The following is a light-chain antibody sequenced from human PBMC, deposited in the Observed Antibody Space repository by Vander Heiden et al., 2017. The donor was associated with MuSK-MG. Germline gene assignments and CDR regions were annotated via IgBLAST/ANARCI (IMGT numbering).Light chain of an antibody. J-gene: IGKJ4*01. Sequence: DIQMTQSPSSLSASVGDRVTITCRASQGIGSDLGWFQQNPGKAPKRLIYDASSLQSGVPSRFSGSGSGTEFTLTISSLQPEDFATYFCLQDNSYPLTFGGGTKVEIK. CDR3: LQDNSYPLT. CDR2: DAS. CDR1: QGIGSD. V-gene: IGKV1-17*01.